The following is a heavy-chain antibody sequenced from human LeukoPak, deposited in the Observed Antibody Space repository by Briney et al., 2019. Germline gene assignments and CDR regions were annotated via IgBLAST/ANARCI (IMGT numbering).Heavy chain of an antibody. D-gene: IGHD3-22*01. Sequence: PGGSLRLSCVASGLSFSSYWMAWVRQAPGKGLEWVANIQYDGTRKFYADSVKGRFTISRDNAKNSLFLEMNSLRADNTAVYFCASSHDSSGNDWGQGTLVTVSS. V-gene: IGHV3-7*01. CDR2: IQYDGTRK. J-gene: IGHJ4*02. CDR3: ASSHDSSGND. CDR1: GLSFSSYW.